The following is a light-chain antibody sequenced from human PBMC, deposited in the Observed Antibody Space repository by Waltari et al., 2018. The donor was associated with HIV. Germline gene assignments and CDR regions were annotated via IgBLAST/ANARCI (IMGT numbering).Light chain of an antibody. CDR3: TSYTATDTLI. V-gene: IGLV2-14*01. CDR1: SSGVGFYNY. Sequence: QSALPQPASVSGSPGQAITISCPGTSSGVGFYNYVSWYQQVPGKVPKVIIYEVTSRPSGVSNRFSGSKSGSTASLTISDLQVEDEADYYCTSYTATDTLIFGGGTKVTVL. CDR2: EVT. J-gene: IGLJ2*01.